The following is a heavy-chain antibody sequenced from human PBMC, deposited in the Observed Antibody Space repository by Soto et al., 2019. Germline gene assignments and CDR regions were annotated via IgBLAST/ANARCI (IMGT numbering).Heavy chain of an antibody. CDR2: VSGSGGTT. D-gene: IGHD3-22*01. CDR1: GFTFSSYA. Sequence: EVQLLESGGGLVQPGGSVRLSCAASGFTFSSYAMSWVRQAPGKGLEWVSAVSGSGGTTYYADSVKGRFTISRDNSKNIVYLQMNSLRVEDTAVYYCAKWYYYDSRPRKYFDYWGQGTLVIVSS. CDR3: AKWYYYDSRPRKYFDY. V-gene: IGHV3-23*01. J-gene: IGHJ4*02.